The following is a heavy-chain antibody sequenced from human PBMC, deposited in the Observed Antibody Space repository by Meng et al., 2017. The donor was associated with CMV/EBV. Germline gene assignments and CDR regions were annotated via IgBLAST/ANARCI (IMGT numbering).Heavy chain of an antibody. Sequence: GSLRLSCAVYGGSFSGYYWSWIRQPPGKGLGWIGEINHSGSTNYNPSLKSRVTISVDTSKNQFSLKLSSVTAADTAVYYCARAQTIHAVDVWGQGTTVTVSS. CDR2: INHSGST. V-gene: IGHV4-34*01. CDR3: ARAQTIHAVDV. D-gene: IGHD5-24*01. J-gene: IGHJ6*02. CDR1: GGSFSGYY.